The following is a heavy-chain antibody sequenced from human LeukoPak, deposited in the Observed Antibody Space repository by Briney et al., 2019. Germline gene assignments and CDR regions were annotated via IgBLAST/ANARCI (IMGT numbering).Heavy chain of an antibody. J-gene: IGHJ4*02. CDR2: IYYISNT. CDR1: GASVGSAGYH. CDR3: ARTQSQSGSYRNYFGY. Sequence: SETLSLTCTVSGASVGSAGYHWSWIRQPPGGGLEWIGYIYYISNTNYNPSLKSRVTMSVDPSKNQFSLKLNSVTAADTAVYYCARTQSQSGSYRNYFGYWGQGTLVTVSS. D-gene: IGHD1-26*01. V-gene: IGHV4-61*08.